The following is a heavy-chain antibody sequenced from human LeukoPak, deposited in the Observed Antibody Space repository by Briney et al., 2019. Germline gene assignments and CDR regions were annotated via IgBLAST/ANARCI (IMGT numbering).Heavy chain of an antibody. V-gene: IGHV3-7*01. CDR2: IKQDGSEK. CDR3: ARGPLGFCSTNSCPFDY. CDR1: GFTCSNYW. D-gene: IGHD2-2*01. Sequence: GGSLRLSCAASGFTCSNYWMSWVRQFPGKGLEWVANIKQDGSEKYYVDSVKGRFTISRDSAKNSLYLQMNSLRAEDTAVYYCARGPLGFCSTNSCPFDYWGQGTLVTVSS. J-gene: IGHJ4*02.